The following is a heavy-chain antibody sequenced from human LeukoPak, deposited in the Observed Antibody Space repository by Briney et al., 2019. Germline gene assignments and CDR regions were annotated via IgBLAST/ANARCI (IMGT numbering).Heavy chain of an antibody. CDR2: IKQDGSDK. CDR3: ASLMAREVIWIDS. CDR1: GFTFSSYW. Sequence: PGGSLRLSCAASGFTFSSYWMSWVRQAPGKGLEWVANIKQDGSDKYYLDSVKGRFTISRDNAKSSLYLQMNSLRAEDTAVYYCASLMAREVIWIDSWGQGTLVTVSS. D-gene: IGHD3-10*01. J-gene: IGHJ4*02. V-gene: IGHV3-7*03.